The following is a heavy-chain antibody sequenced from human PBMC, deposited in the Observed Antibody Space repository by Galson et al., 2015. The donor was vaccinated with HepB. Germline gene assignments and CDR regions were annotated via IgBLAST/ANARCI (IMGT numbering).Heavy chain of an antibody. J-gene: IGHJ5*02. D-gene: IGHD3-22*01. CDR1: GGSISSGNW. Sequence: SETLSLTCAVSGGSISSGNWWSWVRQPPGKGLEWIGSNYFSGSTYYNPSLGSRVTISLDTSKNQFSLKLSSVTAADTAVYYCARLSDYYDSSVYNPWGQGTLVTVSS. CDR3: ARLSDYYDSSVYNP. CDR2: NYFSGST. V-gene: IGHV4-39*01.